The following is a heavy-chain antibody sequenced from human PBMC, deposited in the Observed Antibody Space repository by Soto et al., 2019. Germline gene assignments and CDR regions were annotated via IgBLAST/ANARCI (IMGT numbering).Heavy chain of an antibody. CDR2: ISAYNGNT. Sequence: GASVKASCKASGYTFTSYGISWVRQAPGQGLEWMGWISAYNGNTNYAQKLQGRVTMITDTSTSTAYMELRSLSSDYKAVYYCARRRGARVAASAQLSWFGPWGKGTLVTVSS. J-gene: IGHJ5*02. CDR1: GYTFTSYG. V-gene: IGHV1-18*01. D-gene: IGHD2-15*01. CDR3: ARRRGARVAASAQLSWFGP.